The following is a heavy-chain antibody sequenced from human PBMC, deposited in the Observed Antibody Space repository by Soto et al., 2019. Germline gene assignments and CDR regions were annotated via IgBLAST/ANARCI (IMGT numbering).Heavy chain of an antibody. CDR3: ARISGGPIR. J-gene: IGHJ4*02. CDR2: IHTGGTT. Sequence: PSETRSLTCTVSGGSISGFYWNWFRQPAGKGLEWIGRIHTGGTTNYKPSLRSRVTMSVDTSKNQFSLKLTSVPAADTAVYYCARISGGPIRWGQGTLVTVSS. CDR1: GGSISGFY. V-gene: IGHV4-4*07.